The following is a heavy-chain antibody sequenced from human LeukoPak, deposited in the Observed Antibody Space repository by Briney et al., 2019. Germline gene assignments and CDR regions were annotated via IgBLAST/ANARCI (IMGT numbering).Heavy chain of an antibody. Sequence: WASVKVSCKASGGTFSSYAISWVRQAPGQGLEWMGRIIPIFGIANYAQKFQGRVTITADKSTSTAYMELSSLRSEDTAVYYCARESSGYHLPRGIDSWGQGTLVTVSS. J-gene: IGHJ4*02. V-gene: IGHV1-69*04. CDR1: GGTFSSYA. CDR3: ARESSGYHLPRGIDS. CDR2: IIPIFGIA. D-gene: IGHD2-2*01.